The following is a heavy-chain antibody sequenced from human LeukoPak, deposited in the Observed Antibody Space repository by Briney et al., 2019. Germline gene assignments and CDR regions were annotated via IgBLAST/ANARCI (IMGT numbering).Heavy chain of an antibody. V-gene: IGHV3-11*01. CDR2: ISSSGSTT. J-gene: IGHJ4*02. CDR3: AREMDGPYGSGSPLDY. CDR1: GFTFSEYY. Sequence: PGGSLRLSCAASGFTFSEYYMSWIRQAPGKELEWVSYISSSGSTTYYADSVKGRFTISRDNAKNSLYLQMNSLRAEDTAVYYCAREMDGPYGSGSPLDYWGQGTLVTVSS. D-gene: IGHD3-10*01.